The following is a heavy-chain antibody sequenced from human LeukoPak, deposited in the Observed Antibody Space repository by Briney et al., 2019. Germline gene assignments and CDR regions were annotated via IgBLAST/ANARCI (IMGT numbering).Heavy chain of an antibody. CDR3: AKDMEDGYNSPAFDY. Sequence: PGGSLRLSCAASGFTFDDYAMHWVRQAPGKGLEWVSGISWNSGSIGYADSVKGRFTISRDNAKNSLYLQMNSLRAEDTALYYCAKDMEDGYNSPAFDYWGQGTLVTVSS. V-gene: IGHV3-9*01. CDR1: GFTFDDYA. CDR2: ISWNSGSI. J-gene: IGHJ4*02. D-gene: IGHD5-24*01.